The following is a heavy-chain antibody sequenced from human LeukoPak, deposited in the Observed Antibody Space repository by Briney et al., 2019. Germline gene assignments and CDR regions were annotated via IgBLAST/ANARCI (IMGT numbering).Heavy chain of an antibody. CDR2: INHSGST. CDR3: ARGGGAAAGHYYYYTDG. Sequence: SETLSLTCTVYGGSFSCYRLSWIRQPPGKRLEWIGEINHSGSTNYNPSLKSRVTISIDTSKNHFSLKLSSVTAADTAVYYCARGGGAAAGHYYYYTDGWGKGTTVTVSS. V-gene: IGHV4-34*01. D-gene: IGHD6-13*01. J-gene: IGHJ6*03. CDR1: GGSFSCYR.